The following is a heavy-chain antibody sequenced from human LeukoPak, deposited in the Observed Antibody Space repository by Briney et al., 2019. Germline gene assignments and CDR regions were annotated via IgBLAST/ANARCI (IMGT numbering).Heavy chain of an antibody. CDR1: GYSFTSYW. Sequence: GESLKISCKGSGYSFTSYWIGWVRPMPGKGPEWMGIIYPGDSDTRYSPSFQGQVTISADKSISNAYLQWSSLKASDTAMYYCARQGKMVRGVIVFDYWGQGTLVTVSS. V-gene: IGHV5-51*01. CDR3: ARQGKMVRGVIVFDY. J-gene: IGHJ4*02. D-gene: IGHD3-10*01. CDR2: IYPGDSDT.